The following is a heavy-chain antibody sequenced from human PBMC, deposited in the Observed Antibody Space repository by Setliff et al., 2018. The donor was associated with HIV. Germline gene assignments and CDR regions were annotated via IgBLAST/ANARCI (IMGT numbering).Heavy chain of an antibody. CDR3: TRGHSGSYFEYYYYYHGMDV. D-gene: IGHD1-26*01. Sequence: GGSLRLSCAASGFTFSSNAMSWVRQAPGKGLEWVSAIRDGGTRYHADSVKGRFTISRDNSKNTLYLQMNSLRAEDTAVYYCTRGHSGSYFEYYYYYHGMDVWGQGTTVTVSS. J-gene: IGHJ6*02. V-gene: IGHV3-23*01. CDR2: IRDGGTR. CDR1: GFTFSSNA.